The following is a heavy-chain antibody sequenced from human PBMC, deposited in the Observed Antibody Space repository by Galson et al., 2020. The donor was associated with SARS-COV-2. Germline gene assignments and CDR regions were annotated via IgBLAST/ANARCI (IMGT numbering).Heavy chain of an antibody. D-gene: IGHD5-18*01. CDR2: IWYDGSNK. CDR3: ARDFHSYASRYYYYYGMDV. Sequence: GGSLRLSCAASGFTISSYGMHWVRQAPGKGLEWVAVIWYDGSNKYYADSVKGRFTISRDNSKNKLYLQMDTLRAEDTAVYYCARDFHSYASRYYYYYGMDVWGQGTAVTVSS. CDR1: GFTISSYG. V-gene: IGHV3-33*01. J-gene: IGHJ6*02.